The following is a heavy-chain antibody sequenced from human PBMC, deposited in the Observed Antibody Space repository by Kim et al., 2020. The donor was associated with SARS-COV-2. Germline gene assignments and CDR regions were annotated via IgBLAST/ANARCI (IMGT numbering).Heavy chain of an antibody. CDR3: ARVSGDSSSFLFDY. D-gene: IGHD6-13*01. Sequence: SLLLSFSSSFFPFLSYAMSWVRQAPGKGLEWVSAISGSGGSTYYADSVKGRFTVSRDNSKNTLYLQMNSLRAEDTAVYYCARVSGDSSSFLFDYWGQGTLVTVSS. V-gene: IGHV3-23*01. CDR1: FFPFLSYA. CDR2: ISGSGGST. J-gene: IGHJ4*02.